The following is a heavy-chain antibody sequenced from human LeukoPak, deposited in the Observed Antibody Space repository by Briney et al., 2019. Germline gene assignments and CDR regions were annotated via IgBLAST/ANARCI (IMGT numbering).Heavy chain of an antibody. CDR1: GFTFSSYA. CDR2: ISSSSSYI. J-gene: IGHJ4*02. V-gene: IGHV3-21*01. Sequence: KTGGSLRLSCAASGFTFSSYAMSWVRQAPGKGLEWVSSISSSSSYIYYADSVKGRFTISRDNSKNTLYLQMNSLRAEDTAVYYCARETYYDFWSGYWDFDYWGQGTLVTVSS. D-gene: IGHD3-3*01. CDR3: ARETYYDFWSGYWDFDY.